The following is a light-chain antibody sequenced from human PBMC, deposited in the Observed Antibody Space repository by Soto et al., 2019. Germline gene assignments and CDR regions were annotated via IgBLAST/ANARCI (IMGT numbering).Light chain of an antibody. J-gene: IGKJ1*01. CDR1: QSVSSSY. CDR2: GSS. V-gene: IGKV3-20*01. CDR3: QPDGSPPT. Sequence: EIVLTQSPGTLSLSPGERATLSCRASQSVSSSYLAWYQQKPGQALRLLIYGSSSRATGIPDMISGRGSGTDLTLNTSRQEAEYFAVYYCQPDGSPPTLGQGTKVEIK.